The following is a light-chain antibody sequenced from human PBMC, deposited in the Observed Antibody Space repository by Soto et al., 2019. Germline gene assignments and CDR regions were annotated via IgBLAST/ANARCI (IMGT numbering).Light chain of an antibody. V-gene: IGKV3-11*01. CDR3: QQGSNWPT. J-gene: IGKJ5*01. Sequence: EIVLTQSPATLSLSPGERATLSCRASQSVSSYLAWYQQKPGQAPRLLIYDASNRATGIPARFSGSGSGTDFTLTISSLEPEDFTVYYCQQGSNWPTFGQGTRLEI. CDR2: DAS. CDR1: QSVSSY.